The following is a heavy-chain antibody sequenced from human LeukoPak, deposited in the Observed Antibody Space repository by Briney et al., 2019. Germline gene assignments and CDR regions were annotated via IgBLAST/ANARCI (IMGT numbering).Heavy chain of an antibody. CDR1: GFTFSSYS. J-gene: IGHJ4*02. CDR2: ISSSSSTI. Sequence: PGGSLRLSCAAPGFTFSSYSMNWVRQAPGKGLEWVSYISSSSSTIYYADSVKGRFTISRDNAKNSLYLQMNSLRAEDTAVYYCARDRPYYVVVPAAISLQADYWGQGTLVTVSS. CDR3: ARDRPYYVVVPAAISLQADY. D-gene: IGHD2-2*01. V-gene: IGHV3-48*01.